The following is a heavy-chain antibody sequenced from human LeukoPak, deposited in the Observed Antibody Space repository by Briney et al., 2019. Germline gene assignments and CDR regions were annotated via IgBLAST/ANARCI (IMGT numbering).Heavy chain of an antibody. CDR1: GFTFSTYW. CDR2: IKQDGSET. J-gene: IGHJ2*01. Sequence: GGSLRLSCAASGFTFSTYWMNCVRQAPGEGGEWGANIKQDGSETYYMESVKGRFTLSRDSAKNALYLQMNSLRAEDTAVYYCARAEWSNWYFDLWGRGTLVTVSS. D-gene: IGHD3-3*01. V-gene: IGHV3-7*03. CDR3: ARAEWSNWYFDL.